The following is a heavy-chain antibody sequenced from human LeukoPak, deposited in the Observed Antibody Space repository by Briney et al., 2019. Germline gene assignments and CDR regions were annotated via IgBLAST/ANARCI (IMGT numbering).Heavy chain of an antibody. CDR2: ISGSGGST. CDR3: AKGYDFWSGPFV. J-gene: IGHJ4*02. D-gene: IGHD3-3*01. CDR1: GFTFSSYA. V-gene: IGHV3-23*01. Sequence: GGSLRPSCAASGFTFSSYAMSWVRQAPGKGLEWVSAISGSGGSTYYADSVKGRFTISRDNSKNTLYLQMNSLRAEDTAVYYCAKGYDFWSGPFVWGQGTLVTVSS.